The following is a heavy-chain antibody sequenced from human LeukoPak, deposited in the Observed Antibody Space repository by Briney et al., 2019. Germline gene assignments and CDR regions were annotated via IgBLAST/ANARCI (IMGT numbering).Heavy chain of an antibody. Sequence: ETLSLTCTVSGGSISSDYWSWIRQPPGKGLEWIGYMYYSGTTYYNPSLKGRVTISVDTSKSQFSLKLSAVIAADTAVYYCARDRTYYGDAFDIWGQGTMVTVSS. CDR1: GGSISSDY. J-gene: IGHJ3*02. CDR2: MYYSGTT. V-gene: IGHV4-59*01. D-gene: IGHD1-26*01. CDR3: ARDRTYYGDAFDI.